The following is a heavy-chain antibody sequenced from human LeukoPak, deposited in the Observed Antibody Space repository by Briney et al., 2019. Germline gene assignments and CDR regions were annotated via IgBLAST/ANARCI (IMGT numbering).Heavy chain of an antibody. CDR2: INPSGGST. D-gene: IGHD3-10*01. J-gene: IGHJ4*02. V-gene: IGHV1-46*01. CDR3: AKVPEGFHGSGTPTEN. CDR1: GYTFTSYY. Sequence: EASVKVSCKASGYTFTSYYMHWVRQAPGQGLEWMGIINPSGGSTSYAQKFQGRVTMTRDMSTSTDYMELSSLRPEDTAIYYCAKVPEGFHGSGTPTENWGQGTLVAVSS.